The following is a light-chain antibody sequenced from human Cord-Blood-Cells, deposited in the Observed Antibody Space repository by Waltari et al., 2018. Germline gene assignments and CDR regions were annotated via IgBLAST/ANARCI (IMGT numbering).Light chain of an antibody. CDR3: QQYGSSPLT. Sequence: VSQSVSSSYLAWYQQKPGQAPRLLIYGASSRATGIPDRFSGSGSGTDFTLTISRLEPEDFAVYYCQQYGSSPLTFGGGTKVEIK. CDR2: GAS. CDR1: QSVSSSY. V-gene: IGKV3-20*01. J-gene: IGKJ4*01.